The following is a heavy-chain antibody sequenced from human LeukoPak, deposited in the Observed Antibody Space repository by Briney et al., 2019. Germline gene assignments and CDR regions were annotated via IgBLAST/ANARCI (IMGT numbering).Heavy chain of an antibody. CDR1: GFTFSYYW. J-gene: IGHJ6*02. D-gene: IGHD3-3*01. V-gene: IGHV3-7*01. Sequence: GGSLRLSCAASGFTFSYYWMSWVRQAPGKGLEWVANIKQDGSEEYYVDSVKGRFTISRDNAKNSLYLQMNSLRAEDTAVYYCAKNRATYYDFWSGSQDVWGQGTTVTVSS. CDR3: AKNRATYYDFWSGSQDV. CDR2: IKQDGSEE.